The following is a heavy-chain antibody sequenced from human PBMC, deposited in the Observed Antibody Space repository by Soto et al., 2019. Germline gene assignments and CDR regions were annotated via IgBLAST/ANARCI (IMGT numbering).Heavy chain of an antibody. V-gene: IGHV3-23*01. J-gene: IGHJ6*03. CDR2: ISGSGGST. CDR3: AKNHQLLSDYYYYMDV. Sequence: GGSLRLSCAASGFTFSSYAMSWVRQAPGKGLEWVSAISGSGGSTYYADSVKGRFTISRDNSKNTLYLQMNSLRAEDTAVYYCAKNHQLLSDYYYYMDVWGKGTTVTVSS. CDR1: GFTFSSYA. D-gene: IGHD2-2*01.